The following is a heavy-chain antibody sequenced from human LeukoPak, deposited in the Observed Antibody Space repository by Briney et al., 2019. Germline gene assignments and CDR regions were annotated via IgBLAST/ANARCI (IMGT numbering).Heavy chain of an antibody. D-gene: IGHD4-17*01. CDR2: ISYDGRNK. V-gene: IGHV3-30*04. Sequence: PGGSLRLSCAASGFTFSNYAMHWVRQAPGKGLEWMSVISYDGRNKYFADSVKGRFTVSRDNAKNSLYLQMNSLRPEDTAMYYCARDDYGPKGDYWGQGTLVTVSS. J-gene: IGHJ4*02. CDR1: GFTFSNYA. CDR3: ARDDYGPKGDY.